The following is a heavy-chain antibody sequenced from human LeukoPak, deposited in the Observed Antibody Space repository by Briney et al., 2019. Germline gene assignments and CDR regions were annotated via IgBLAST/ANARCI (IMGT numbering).Heavy chain of an antibody. CDR3: ARAEGDSSSWYRY. CDR2: IRSKANSYAT. D-gene: IGHD6-13*01. J-gene: IGHJ4*02. CDR1: GFTFSGSA. V-gene: IGHV3-73*01. Sequence: GGSLRLSCAASGFTFSGSAMHWVRQASGKGLEWVGRIRSKANSYATAYAASVKGRFTISRDDSKNTAYLQMNSLKTEDTAVYYCARAEGDSSSWYRYWGQGTLVTVSS.